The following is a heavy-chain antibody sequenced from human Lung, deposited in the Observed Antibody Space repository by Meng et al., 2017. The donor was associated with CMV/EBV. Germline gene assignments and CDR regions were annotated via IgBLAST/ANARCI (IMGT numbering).Heavy chain of an antibody. CDR1: CGSISIGGFY. Sequence: QGRLHESGPGLLQPSQTLPLTCPGSCGSISIGGFYWNWIRQHPGKGLEWIWYIYYSGSTYYNPSLRNRVALSIDTSKNQFSLKLTSVTAADTAVYFCARTNYGDYNWFDPWGQGTLVTVSS. V-gene: IGHV4-31*03. CDR3: ARTNYGDYNWFDP. J-gene: IGHJ5*02. CDR2: IYYSGST. D-gene: IGHD4-17*01.